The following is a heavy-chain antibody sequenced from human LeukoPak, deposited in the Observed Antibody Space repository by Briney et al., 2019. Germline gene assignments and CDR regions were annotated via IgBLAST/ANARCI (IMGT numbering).Heavy chain of an antibody. D-gene: IGHD6-13*01. CDR2: MNPNSGNT. CDR1: GYTFTSYD. J-gene: IGHJ3*02. Sequence: ASVKVSCKASGYTFTSYDINWVRQATGQGLEWMGWMNPNSGNTGYAQKFQGRVTITRNTSISTAYMELSSLRSEDTAVYYCARMRSWYKDAFDIWGQGTMVTVSS. CDR3: ARMRSWYKDAFDI. V-gene: IGHV1-8*03.